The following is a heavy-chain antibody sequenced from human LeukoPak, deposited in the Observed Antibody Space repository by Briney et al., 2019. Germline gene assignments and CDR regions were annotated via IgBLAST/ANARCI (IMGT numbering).Heavy chain of an antibody. Sequence: SETLSLSCAVYGGSFSGYYLNWIRQPPGKGLEWIGEINRGGSTNYNPSLKSRVTISVDTSNNQFSLKLTSVTAADTAVYYCARVRYSYGHKVYGVDVWGQGTTVTVSS. J-gene: IGHJ6*02. V-gene: IGHV4-34*01. CDR3: ARVRYSYGHKVYGVDV. CDR1: GGSFSGYY. D-gene: IGHD5-18*01. CDR2: INRGGST.